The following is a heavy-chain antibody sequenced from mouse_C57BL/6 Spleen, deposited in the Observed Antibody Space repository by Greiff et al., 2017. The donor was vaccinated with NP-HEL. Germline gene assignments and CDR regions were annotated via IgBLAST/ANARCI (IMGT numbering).Heavy chain of an antibody. CDR3: ARTYDYGSSHYFDY. CDR2: IDPSDSET. Sequence: QVQLQQSGAELVRPGSSVKLSCKASGYTFTSYWMHWVKQRPIQGLEWIGNIDPSDSETHYNQKFKDKATLTVDKSSSTAYMQLSSLTSEDSAVYYCARTYDYGSSHYFDYWGQGTTLTVSS. CDR1: GYTFTSYW. D-gene: IGHD1-1*01. V-gene: IGHV1-52*01. J-gene: IGHJ2*01.